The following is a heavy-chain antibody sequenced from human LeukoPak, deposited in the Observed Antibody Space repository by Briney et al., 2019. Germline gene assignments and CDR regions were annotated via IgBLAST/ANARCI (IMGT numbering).Heavy chain of an antibody. CDR1: GFTFSSYG. Sequence: GGSLRLSCAASGFTFSSYGMHWVRQAPGKGLEWVAFIRYDGSNKYYADSVKGRFTISRDNSKNTLYLQMNSLRAEDTAVYYCAKDAGYQLHQITYYYYYYYMDVWGKGTTVTISS. J-gene: IGHJ6*03. CDR2: IRYDGSNK. D-gene: IGHD2-2*01. V-gene: IGHV3-30*02. CDR3: AKDAGYQLHQITYYYYYYYMDV.